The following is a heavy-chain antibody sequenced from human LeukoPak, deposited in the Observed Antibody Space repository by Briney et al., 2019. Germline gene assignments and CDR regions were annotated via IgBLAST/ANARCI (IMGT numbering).Heavy chain of an antibody. CDR3: AKGHYYDSGGYLYYFDY. Sequence: PGGSLRLSCATSGFSFSSYAMSWVRQAPGKGLEWVSAVNGAGDVTYYADSVKDRFIISRDNSKNTVDLQMNSLRGEDTAVYYCAKGHYYDSGGYLYYFDYWGQGTLVTVSS. V-gene: IGHV3-23*01. CDR2: VNGAGDVT. J-gene: IGHJ4*02. D-gene: IGHD3-22*01. CDR1: GFSFSSYA.